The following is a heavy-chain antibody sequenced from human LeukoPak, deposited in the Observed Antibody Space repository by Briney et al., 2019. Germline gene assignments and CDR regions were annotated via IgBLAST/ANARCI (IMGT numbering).Heavy chain of an antibody. CDR3: ARAGGYASSWAY. D-gene: IGHD5-12*01. CDR1: GFTFSSYW. CDR2: IKQDGSEK. V-gene: IGHV3-7*01. J-gene: IGHJ4*02. Sequence: PGGSLRLSCAASGFTFSSYWMSWVRQAPGKGLEWVANIKQDGSEKNYVDSVKGRFTIPRDNAKNSLDLQMNSLRGEDTAVYYCARAGGYASSWAYWGQGTLVTVSS.